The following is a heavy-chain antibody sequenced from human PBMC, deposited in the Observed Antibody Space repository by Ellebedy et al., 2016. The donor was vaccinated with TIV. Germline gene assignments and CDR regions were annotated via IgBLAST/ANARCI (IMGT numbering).Heavy chain of an antibody. D-gene: IGHD3-16*02. CDR1: GFTFSDYY. V-gene: IGHV3-11*06. Sequence: GGSLRLSCAASGFTFSDYYMRWIRQAPGKGLEWVSYISSSSRYTNYTDSVKGRFTISRDNAKNSLYLQMNSLRDEDTAVYYCARNGYEDVWGSYHHDYWGQGTLVTVSS. CDR2: ISSSSRYT. J-gene: IGHJ4*02. CDR3: ARNGYEDVWGSYHHDY.